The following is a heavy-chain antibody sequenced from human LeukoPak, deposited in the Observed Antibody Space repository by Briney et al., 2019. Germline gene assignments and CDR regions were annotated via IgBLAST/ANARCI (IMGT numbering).Heavy chain of an antibody. Sequence: PSETLSLTCTVSGGSMSSNDYYWRWIRQPPGRGLEWIGNIYYSGSTFYNPSLKSRVTISVDTSKNQFSLKLSSVTAADTAVYYCPRFMVRGLIVDYWDQGTLVTVSS. CDR2: IYYSGST. CDR1: GGSMSSNDYY. D-gene: IGHD3-10*01. J-gene: IGHJ4*02. CDR3: PRFMVRGLIVDY. V-gene: IGHV4-39*01.